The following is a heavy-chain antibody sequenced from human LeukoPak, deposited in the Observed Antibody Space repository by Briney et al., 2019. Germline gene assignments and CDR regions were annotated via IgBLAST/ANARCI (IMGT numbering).Heavy chain of an antibody. CDR3: ARKAIVGAPFDY. Sequence: GASVKVSCKASGGTFSSYAISWVLQAPGQGLEWMGGIIPIFGTANYAQKFQGRVTITADESTSTAYMELSSLRSEDTAVYYCARKAIVGAPFDYWGQGTLVTVSS. J-gene: IGHJ4*02. D-gene: IGHD1-26*01. CDR2: IIPIFGTA. V-gene: IGHV1-69*01. CDR1: GGTFSSYA.